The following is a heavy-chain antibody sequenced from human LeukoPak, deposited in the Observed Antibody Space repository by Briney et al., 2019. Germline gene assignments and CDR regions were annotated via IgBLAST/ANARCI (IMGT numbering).Heavy chain of an antibody. V-gene: IGHV1-69*05. CDR1: GGTFRSYA. CDR3: ATNVDTAMVPFDY. J-gene: IGHJ4*02. D-gene: IGHD5-18*01. CDR2: IIPIFGTA. Sequence: SVKVSCKASGGTFRSYAISWVRQAPGQGLEWMGRIIPIFGTANYAQKFQDRVTITTDGSTSTAYMELSSLRSEDTAVYYCATNVDTAMVPFDYWGQGTLVTVSS.